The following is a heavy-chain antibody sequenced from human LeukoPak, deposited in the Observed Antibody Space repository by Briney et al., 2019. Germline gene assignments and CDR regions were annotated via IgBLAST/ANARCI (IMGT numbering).Heavy chain of an antibody. J-gene: IGHJ6*02. CDR3: ARDRVVYGDDVFYYYGVDV. CDR1: GGSISSYY. V-gene: IGHV4-59*01. CDR2: IYYSGST. Sequence: SETLSLTCTVSGGSISSYYWSWIRQPPGKGLEWIGYIYYSGSTNYSPSLKSRVTISVDTSKNQFSLKLGSVTAADTAVYYCARDRVVYGDDVFYYYGVDVWGQGTTVTVSS. D-gene: IGHD4-17*01.